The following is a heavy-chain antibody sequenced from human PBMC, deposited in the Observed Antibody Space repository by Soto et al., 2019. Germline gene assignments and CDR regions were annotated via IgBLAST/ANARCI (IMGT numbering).Heavy chain of an antibody. Sequence: QVQLVQSGAEVKKPGASVRVPGKASGYTFTTNVISGGDRPPGQGLEWMGWISAYNGNTNYAQKLQGRVTMTTDTSTSTAYMELRSLRSDDTAVYYCARGGAPRWLPPGYWGQGTLVTVSS. D-gene: IGHD5-12*01. CDR3: ARGGAPRWLPPGY. CDR2: ISAYNGNT. J-gene: IGHJ4*02. V-gene: IGHV1-18*01. CDR1: GYTFTTNV.